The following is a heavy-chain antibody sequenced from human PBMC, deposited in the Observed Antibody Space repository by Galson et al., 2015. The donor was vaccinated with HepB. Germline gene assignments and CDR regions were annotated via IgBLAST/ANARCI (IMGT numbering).Heavy chain of an antibody. J-gene: IGHJ6*02. CDR2: IIPVRGIT. D-gene: IGHD3-22*01. CDR3: ARDYYDSNGYYAGHLDF. Sequence: SVKVSCKASGGTFSSYSIAWVRQAPGQGLEWMGRIIPVRGITNYAQKFQGRVTITADKSTTTAYMELSSLGSDDTAVYFCARDYYDSNGYYAGHLDFWGQGTTVTVSS. V-gene: IGHV1-69*04. CDR1: GGTFSSYS.